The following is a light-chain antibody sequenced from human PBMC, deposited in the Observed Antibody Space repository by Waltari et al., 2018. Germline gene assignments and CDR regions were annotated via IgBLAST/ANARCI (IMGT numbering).Light chain of an antibody. V-gene: IGLV4-69*01. Sequence: QLVLTQSPSASASLGASVKLTCTLTRGHSRNVLAWLQEQPGKGPRYLMKVNSDGSHSKGAGIPDRFSGSSSGAERYLTISSLQSEDEADYYCQTGGHGTWVFGGGTKLTVL. J-gene: IGLJ3*02. CDR1: RGHSRNV. CDR3: QTGGHGTWV. CDR2: VNSDGSH.